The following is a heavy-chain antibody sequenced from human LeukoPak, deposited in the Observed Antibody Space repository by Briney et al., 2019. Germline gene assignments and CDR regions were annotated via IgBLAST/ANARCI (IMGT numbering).Heavy chain of an antibody. D-gene: IGHD2-15*01. Sequence: PGGSLRLSCAASGFTFSSYWMSWVRQAPGKGLEWVSSISSSSSYIYYADSVKGRFTISRDNAKNSLYLQMNSLRAEDTAVYYCARVCGGGSCHAEFDYWGQGTLVTVSS. V-gene: IGHV3-21*01. CDR3: ARVCGGGSCHAEFDY. CDR1: GFTFSSYW. J-gene: IGHJ4*02. CDR2: ISSSSSYI.